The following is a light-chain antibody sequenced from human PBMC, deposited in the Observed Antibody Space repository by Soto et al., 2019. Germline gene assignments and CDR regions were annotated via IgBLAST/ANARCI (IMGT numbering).Light chain of an antibody. V-gene: IGLV1-40*01. CDR2: GNT. Sequence: QSVLTQPPSVSGAPGQSVTISCTGSRSDVGAFFYVYWYQQLPGTAPKLIIYGNTKRPSGVPNRFSGSKSGTTASLAICGLQNDDDADYYCQSTTPTASHVFGTGTKVTVL. J-gene: IGLJ1*01. CDR3: QSTTPTASHV. CDR1: RSDVGAFFY.